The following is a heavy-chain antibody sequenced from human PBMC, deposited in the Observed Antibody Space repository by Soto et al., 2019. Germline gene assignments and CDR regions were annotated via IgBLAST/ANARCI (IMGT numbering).Heavy chain of an antibody. CDR2: IWYDGSND. V-gene: IGHV3-33*01. J-gene: IGHJ5*02. Sequence: QVQLVESGGGVVQPGRSLRLSCEGSGFTFNKYGMHWVRQAPGKGLEWVAIIWYDGSNDFYADSVKGRFTLSKDNSKNKVYLEMDSLRVEDTGIYYCARAGVENWLDPWGQGTLVTVSS. CDR3: ARAGVENWLDP. D-gene: IGHD3-10*01. CDR1: GFTFNKYG.